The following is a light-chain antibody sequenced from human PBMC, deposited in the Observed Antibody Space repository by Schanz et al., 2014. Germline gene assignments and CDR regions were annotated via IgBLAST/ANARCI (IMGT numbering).Light chain of an antibody. V-gene: IGLV2-14*02. Sequence: QSALTQPASVSGSPGQSITISCTGTSSDVGNYNLVSWYQQHPGKAPKLMIYEGSRRPSGVSNRFAGSKSGNTASLTISGLQAEDEGDYYCSSYTGSSMIFGGGTKLTVL. CDR1: SSDVGNYNL. J-gene: IGLJ2*01. CDR2: EGS. CDR3: SSYTGSSMI.